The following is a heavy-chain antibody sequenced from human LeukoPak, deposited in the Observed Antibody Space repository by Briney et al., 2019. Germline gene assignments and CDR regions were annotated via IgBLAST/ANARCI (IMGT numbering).Heavy chain of an antibody. CDR3: ARVVREQWLVYFDY. Sequence: ASVKVSCKASGYTFTGYYMHWVRQAPGQGLEWMGWINPNSGGTNYAQKFQGRVTMTRDTSISTAYMELSRLGSDDTAVYYCARVVREQWLVYFDYWGQGTLVTVSS. V-gene: IGHV1-2*02. CDR2: INPNSGGT. D-gene: IGHD6-19*01. J-gene: IGHJ4*02. CDR1: GYTFTGYY.